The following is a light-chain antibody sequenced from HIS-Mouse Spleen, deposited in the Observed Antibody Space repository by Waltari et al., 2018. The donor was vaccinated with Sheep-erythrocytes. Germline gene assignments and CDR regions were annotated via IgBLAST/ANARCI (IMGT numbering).Light chain of an antibody. Sequence: QSALPQPASVSGSPGQSITISCTGTSSDVGSYNLVSLYQQHPGKAPKLMIYEGSKRPSGVSNRFSGSKSGNTASLTISGLQAEDEADYYCCSYAGSSTFEVFGGGTKLTVL. V-gene: IGLV2-23*03. CDR1: SSDVGSYNL. J-gene: IGLJ2*01. CDR3: CSYAGSSTFEV. CDR2: EGS.